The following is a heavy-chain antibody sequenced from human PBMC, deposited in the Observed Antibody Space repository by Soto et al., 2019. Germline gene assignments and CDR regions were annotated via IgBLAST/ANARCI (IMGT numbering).Heavy chain of an antibody. D-gene: IGHD2-8*01. J-gene: IGHJ4*02. Sequence: SETLSLTCTVSGGSISSYYWSWVRQPPGKGLEWIGYIYYSGSTNYNPSLKSRVTISVDTSKNQFSLKLSSVTAADTAVYYCASFNRNGYIGYWGQGTLVTVSS. CDR1: GGSISSYY. V-gene: IGHV4-59*08. CDR3: ASFNRNGYIGY. CDR2: IYYSGST.